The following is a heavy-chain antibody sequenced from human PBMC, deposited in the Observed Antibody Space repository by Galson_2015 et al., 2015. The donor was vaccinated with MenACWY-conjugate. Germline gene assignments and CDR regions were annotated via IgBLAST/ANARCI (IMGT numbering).Heavy chain of an antibody. CDR2: IDRAGSST. D-gene: IGHD4-11*01. CDR3: ERDLKEPTVSLPSIWFDP. CDR1: GFTFGSYW. V-gene: IGHV3-74*01. Sequence: SPRISCEASGFTFGSYWMHWVRQVPGKGLVWVSRIDRAGSSTTYEDSVKGRFTISRDNAKNKLYLQMNSLRAEDTAVYYCERDLKEPTVSLPSIWFDPWGQGTHVIVSS. J-gene: IGHJ5*02.